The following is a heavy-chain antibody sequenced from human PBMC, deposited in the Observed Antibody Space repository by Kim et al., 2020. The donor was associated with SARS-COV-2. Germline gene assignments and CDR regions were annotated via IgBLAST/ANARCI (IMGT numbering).Heavy chain of an antibody. Sequence: GGSLRLSCAASGFTFSSYSMNWVRQAPGKGLEWVSYISSSRSYIYYTDSVKGRFTISRDNAKNSLYLQMNSLRAEDTAVYYCARDHEHRELTFDYWGQGTLVTVSS. CDR1: GFTFSSYS. D-gene: IGHD1-26*01. CDR2: ISSSRSYI. V-gene: IGHV3-21*01. CDR3: ARDHEHRELTFDY. J-gene: IGHJ4*02.